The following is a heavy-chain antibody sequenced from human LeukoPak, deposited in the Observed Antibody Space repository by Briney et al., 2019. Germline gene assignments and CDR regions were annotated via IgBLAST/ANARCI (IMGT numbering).Heavy chain of an antibody. V-gene: IGHV1-69*13. CDR2: IIPIFGTA. CDR3: ARVDSSSKQSYFQH. D-gene: IGHD6-6*01. J-gene: IGHJ1*01. CDR1: GGTFSSYA. Sequence: GASVKVSCKASGGTFSSYAISWVRQAPGQGLEWMGGIIPIFGTANYAQKFQGRVTITADESTSTAYMELSSLRSEDTAVYYCARVDSSSKQSYFQHWGQGTLVTVSS.